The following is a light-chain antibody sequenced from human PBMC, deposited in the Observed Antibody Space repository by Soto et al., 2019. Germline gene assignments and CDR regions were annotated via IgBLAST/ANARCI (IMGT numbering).Light chain of an antibody. CDR3: QQYQSYSET. J-gene: IGKJ1*01. V-gene: IGKV1-5*01. CDR1: QSVSTR. Sequence: DIQMTQSPSTLSASVGDRVTITCRASQSVSTRLAWYQQKLGKAPKLLIYDASSLQTGVPSRFSGSGSGAEFTLTISSLQPDDFATYYCQQYQSYSETFGHGTKVEI. CDR2: DAS.